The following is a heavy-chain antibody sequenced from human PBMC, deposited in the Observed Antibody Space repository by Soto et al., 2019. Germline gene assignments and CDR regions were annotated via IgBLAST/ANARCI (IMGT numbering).Heavy chain of an antibody. CDR3: VKDVVFWP. CDR2: ITSHGHIT. J-gene: IGHJ4*02. V-gene: IGHV3-64D*06. CDR1: GDTLYSYV. D-gene: IGHD2-15*01. Sequence: GWSMELGSAACGDTLYSYVMDWVRQAPGKGLEWVSYITSHGHITYYADSVKGRFTISRDNSKNTLSLQMSSLRGDDTAMQYCVKDVVFWPWGQGPLVTLPS.